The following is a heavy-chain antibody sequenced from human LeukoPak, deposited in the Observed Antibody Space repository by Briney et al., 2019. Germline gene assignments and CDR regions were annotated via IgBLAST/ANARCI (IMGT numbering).Heavy chain of an antibody. V-gene: IGHV3-21*01. CDR1: GFTFSSYS. D-gene: IGHD6-13*01. Sequence: VGSLRLSCAASGFTFSSYSMNWVRQAPGKGLEWVSSISSNSSYIYYADSVKGRFTISRDNAKNSLYLQMNSLRAEDTAVYYCARDSAACTIDYWGQGTLVTGSS. CDR3: ARDSAACTIDY. CDR2: ISSNSSYI. J-gene: IGHJ4*02.